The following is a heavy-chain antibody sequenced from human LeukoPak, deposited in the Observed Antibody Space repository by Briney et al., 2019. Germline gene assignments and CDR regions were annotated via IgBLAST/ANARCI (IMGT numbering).Heavy chain of an antibody. D-gene: IGHD6-19*01. CDR1: GFTFSDYY. CDR2: IKQDGSEK. CDR3: ARVRRSSGWTDY. Sequence: GGSLRLSCAASGFTFSDYYMSWIRQAPGKGLEWVANIKQDGSEKYYVDSVKGRFTISRDNAKNSLYLQMNSLRAEDTAVYYCARVRRSSGWTDYWGQGTLVTVSS. J-gene: IGHJ4*02. V-gene: IGHV3-7*01.